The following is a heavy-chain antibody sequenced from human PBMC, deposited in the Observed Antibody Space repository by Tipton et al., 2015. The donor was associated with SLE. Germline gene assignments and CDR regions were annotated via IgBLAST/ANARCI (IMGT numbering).Heavy chain of an antibody. Sequence: SLRLSCVGTGSGTTNYIHWVRQSPGKGLEWVSSISGSDGSTYYADSVKGRFTIPRDNSKNTLYLQMNSLRAEDTAVYYCARRNSESGAFDMWGQGTLVSVSS. CDR1: GSGTTNY. V-gene: IGHV3-23*01. D-gene: IGHD3-10*01. J-gene: IGHJ3*02. CDR3: ARRNSESGAFDM. CDR2: ISGSDGST.